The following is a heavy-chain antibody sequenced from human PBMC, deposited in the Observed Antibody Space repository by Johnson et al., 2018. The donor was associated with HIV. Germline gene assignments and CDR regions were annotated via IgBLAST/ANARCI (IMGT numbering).Heavy chain of an antibody. J-gene: IGHJ3*02. D-gene: IGHD7-27*01. Sequence: VQLVESGGGLVQPGGSLRLSCAASGFTVSSNYMSWVRQAPGKGLEWVSVIYSGGSTYYADYFMGRFTISRDNSKNTVSLQMNSLRAEDAALYYCAKGSGVDADAFDIWGQGTMVTVSS. CDR3: AKGSGVDADAFDI. V-gene: IGHV3-66*01. CDR1: GFTVSSNY. CDR2: IYSGGST.